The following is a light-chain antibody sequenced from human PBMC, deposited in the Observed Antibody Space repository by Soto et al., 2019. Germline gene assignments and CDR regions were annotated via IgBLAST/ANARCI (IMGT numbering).Light chain of an antibody. CDR3: QQYYNWPLT. Sequence: EIVMTQSPATLSVSPGERATLSCRASQSVSSNLAWYQQKPGHAPRLLIYGASTRATGIPARFSGSGSGTEFTLTISSLQSEDFAVYYCQQYYNWPLTFGGGTKVEIK. J-gene: IGKJ4*01. CDR1: QSVSSN. CDR2: GAS. V-gene: IGKV3-15*01.